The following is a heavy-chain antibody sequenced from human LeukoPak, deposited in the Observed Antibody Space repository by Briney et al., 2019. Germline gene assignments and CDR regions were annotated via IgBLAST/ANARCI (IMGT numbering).Heavy chain of an antibody. J-gene: IGHJ4*02. Sequence: VASVKVSCKTSGGTFSSYAISWVRQAPGQGLEWMGGIIPIFGTANYAQKFQGRVTITADESTSTAYMELSSLRSEDTAVYYCARVGGDYSNYYIYWGQGTLVTVSS. CDR1: GGTFSSYA. D-gene: IGHD4-11*01. CDR2: IIPIFGTA. V-gene: IGHV1-69*13. CDR3: ARVGGDYSNYYIY.